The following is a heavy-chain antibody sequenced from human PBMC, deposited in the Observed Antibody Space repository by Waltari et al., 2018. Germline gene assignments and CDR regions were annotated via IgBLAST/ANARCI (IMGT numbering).Heavy chain of an antibody. J-gene: IGHJ4*02. CDR1: GFTFSRYW. CDR3: VRLNEVCEN. Sequence: DVQLVETGGGLVQPGGSLRLSCVGPGFTFSRYWMGWVRQTPGKGLEWVANIKFDGSDKFYADSGKGRFTISRDNAKNSVYLQMNSLRVEDSALVYCVRLNEVCENWGQGTLVTVSS. V-gene: IGHV3-7*01. CDR2: IKFDGSDK.